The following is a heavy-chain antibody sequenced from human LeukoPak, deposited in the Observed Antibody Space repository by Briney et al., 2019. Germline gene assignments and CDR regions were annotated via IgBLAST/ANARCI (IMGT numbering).Heavy chain of an antibody. CDR3: ARTGYSSSWYNYYYYYYMDV. CDR1: GGSISSSSYY. Sequence: SETLSLTCTVSGGSISSSSYYWGWIRQPPGKGLEWIGSIYYSGSTYYNPSLKSRVTISVDTSKNQFSLKLSSVTAADTAVYYCARTGYSSSWYNYYYYYYMDVWGKGTTDTISS. V-gene: IGHV4-39*01. CDR2: IYYSGST. J-gene: IGHJ6*03. D-gene: IGHD6-13*01.